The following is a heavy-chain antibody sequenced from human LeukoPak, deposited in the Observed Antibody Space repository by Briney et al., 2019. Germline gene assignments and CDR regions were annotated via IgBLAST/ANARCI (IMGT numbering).Heavy chain of an antibody. J-gene: IGHJ4*02. V-gene: IGHV3-23*01. Sequence: HPGGSLRLSCAASGFTFSSCATSWVRQAPGKGLEWVSAISGSGGSTYYADSVKGRFTISRDNSKNTLYLQMNSLRAEDTAVYYCAKGWDYYDSSGYFDYWGQGTLVTVSS. CDR2: ISGSGGST. CDR3: AKGWDYYDSSGYFDY. CDR1: GFTFSSCA. D-gene: IGHD3-22*01.